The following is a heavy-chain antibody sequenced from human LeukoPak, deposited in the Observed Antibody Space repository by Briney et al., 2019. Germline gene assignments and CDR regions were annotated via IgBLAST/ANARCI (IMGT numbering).Heavy chain of an antibody. CDR2: ITGGGGGT. Sequence: GGSLRLSCAASGFAFSSYAMSWVRHPSGKGLEWVSSITGGGGGTYYADSVKGRFTISRDNSKNTLYLQMNSLRAEDTAVYYCARTSGLLWFGELSIFDYWGQGTLVTVSS. D-gene: IGHD3-10*01. CDR1: GFAFSSYA. J-gene: IGHJ4*02. V-gene: IGHV3-23*01. CDR3: ARTSGLLWFGELSIFDY.